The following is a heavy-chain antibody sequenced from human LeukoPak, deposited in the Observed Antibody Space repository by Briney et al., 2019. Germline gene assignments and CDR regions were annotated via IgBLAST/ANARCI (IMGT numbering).Heavy chain of an antibody. V-gene: IGHV3-23*01. Sequence: GGSLRLSCAASGFTFSSYAMSWVRQAPGKGLEWVSAISGSGGSTYYADSVKGRFTISRDNSKNTLFLQMDSLRAEDTAVYYCATLSLSGGSQSTDYWGQGTLVTVSS. CDR2: ISGSGGST. D-gene: IGHD3-10*01. CDR3: ATLSLSGGSQSTDY. CDR1: GFTFSSYA. J-gene: IGHJ4*02.